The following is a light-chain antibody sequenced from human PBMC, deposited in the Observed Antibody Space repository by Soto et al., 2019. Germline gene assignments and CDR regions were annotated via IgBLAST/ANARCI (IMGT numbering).Light chain of an antibody. CDR2: DVS. V-gene: IGLV2-11*01. CDR1: SSDVGGYNS. J-gene: IGLJ2*01. Sequence: QSALTQPRSVSGSPGQSVTISCTGTSSDVGGYNSVSWYQHHPGKAPKLMIYDVSKRPSGVPDRFSGSKSGNTASLTISGLQAEDEADYYCCSYAGTYTHVVFGGGTKLTVL. CDR3: CSYAGTYTHVV.